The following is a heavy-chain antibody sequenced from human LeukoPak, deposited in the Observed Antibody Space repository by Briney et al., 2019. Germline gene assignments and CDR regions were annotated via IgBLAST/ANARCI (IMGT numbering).Heavy chain of an antibody. CDR2: IKKDGSQK. CDR1: GFTFSDKW. Sequence: GGSLRLSCVASGFTFSDKWMSWVRQAPGKGPEWVASIKKDGSQKYYVDSVKGRFTISRDNARNSLYLQMNSLRVEDTAIYSCARVGWELLNLHFDPWGQGTLVTVSS. J-gene: IGHJ5*02. D-gene: IGHD1-26*01. CDR3: ARVGWELLNLHFDP. V-gene: IGHV3-7*03.